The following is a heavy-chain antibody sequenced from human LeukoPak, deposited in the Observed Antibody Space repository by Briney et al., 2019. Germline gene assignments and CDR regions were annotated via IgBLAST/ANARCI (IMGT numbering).Heavy chain of an antibody. D-gene: IGHD6-19*01. CDR3: ARDHGAVAATPNDAFDI. Sequence: GGSLRLSCAASGFTVSSNYINWVRQAPGKGLEWVSVIYSGGSTYYADSVKGRFTISRDNSKNTLYLQMNSLRVEDTALYYCARDHGAVAATPNDAFDIWGQGTMVTVSS. J-gene: IGHJ3*02. V-gene: IGHV3-66*01. CDR2: IYSGGST. CDR1: GFTVSSNY.